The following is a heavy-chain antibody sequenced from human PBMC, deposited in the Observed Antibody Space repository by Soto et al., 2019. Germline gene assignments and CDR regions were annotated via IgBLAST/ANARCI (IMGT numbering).Heavy chain of an antibody. CDR2: ISWDGGST. D-gene: IGHD2-15*01. CDR3: AKDQYCSGGSCYHEADY. J-gene: IGHJ4*02. V-gene: IGHV3-43D*04. Sequence: EVQLVESGGVVVQPGGSLRLSCAASGFTFDDYAMHWVRQAPGKGLEWVSLISWDGGSTYYADSVKGRFTISRDNSKKSLYLQMNSLRAEDTAVYYCAKDQYCSGGSCYHEADYWGQGTLVTVSS. CDR1: GFTFDDYA.